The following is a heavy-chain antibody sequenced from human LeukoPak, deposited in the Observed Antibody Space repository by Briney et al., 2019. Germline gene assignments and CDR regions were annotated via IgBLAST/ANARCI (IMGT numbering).Heavy chain of an antibody. CDR3: AKAAYYYDSSGSGSNFGY. D-gene: IGHD3-22*01. Sequence: QPGGSLRLSRAASGFTFSSYGLHWVRQAPGKGLEWVAVLSNDGSNQYYADSVKGRFTISRDNSKNTLYLQMNSLRAEDTAVYYCAKAAYYYDSSGSGSNFGYWGQGTLVTVSS. V-gene: IGHV3-30*18. CDR1: GFTFSSYG. J-gene: IGHJ4*02. CDR2: LSNDGSNQ.